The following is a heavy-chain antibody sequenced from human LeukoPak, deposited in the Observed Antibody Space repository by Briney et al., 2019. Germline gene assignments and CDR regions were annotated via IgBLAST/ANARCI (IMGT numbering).Heavy chain of an antibody. CDR1: GVSMSRFY. Sequence: SETLSLTCTTSGVSMSRFYWSWVRQPPGKGQEWIANIYNGVPTFFNPSLKSRATISVDTSKGQFSLQLASVTAADTAVYYCVQTTGCPGFDYWGQGILVTVSS. CDR3: VQTTGCPGFDY. V-gene: IGHV4-4*09. CDR2: IYNGVPT. J-gene: IGHJ4*02. D-gene: IGHD1-14*01.